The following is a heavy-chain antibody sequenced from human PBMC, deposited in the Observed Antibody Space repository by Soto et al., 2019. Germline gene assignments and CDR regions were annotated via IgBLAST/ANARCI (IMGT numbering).Heavy chain of an antibody. CDR2: INAYNGKT. CDR3: ARALFPFRYYYMDV. V-gene: IGHV1-18*01. Sequence: GASVKVSCKASGYTFTTFVISWVRQAPGQGLEWMGWINAYNGKTNYAQKLQGRVTMTTDTSTNTAYMELRSLRSDDTAAYYCARALFPFRYYYMDVWGKGTTVTVSS. CDR1: GYTFTTFV. J-gene: IGHJ6*03.